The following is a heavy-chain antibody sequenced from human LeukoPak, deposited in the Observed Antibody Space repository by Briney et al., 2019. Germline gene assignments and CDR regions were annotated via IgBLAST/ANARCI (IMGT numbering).Heavy chain of an antibody. CDR3: ARRRPRLVINDVLHI. J-gene: IGHJ3*02. CDR2: INPNNGDT. V-gene: IGHV1-2*02. Sequence: ASVKDSCRASGYTFTGYIIHWVRQAPGQGLDWMGWINPNNGDTSYAQKFQGRLTMTRDTSISTAYMELSRLRSDDTALYYCARRRPRLVINDVLHIWGQGTMVTVSS. D-gene: IGHD2-21*01. CDR1: GYTFTGYI.